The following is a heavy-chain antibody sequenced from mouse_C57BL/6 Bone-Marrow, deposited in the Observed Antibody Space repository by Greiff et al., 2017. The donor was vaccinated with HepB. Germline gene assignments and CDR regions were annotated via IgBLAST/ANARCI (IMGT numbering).Heavy chain of an antibody. CDR3: ARRGTWGDYFDY. Sequence: VQLKESGPELVKPGASVKISCKASGYAFSSSWMNWVKQRPGKGLEWIGRIYPGDGDTNYNGKFKGKATLTADKSSSTAYMQLSSLTSEDSAVYFCARRGTWGDYFDYWGQGTTLTVSS. V-gene: IGHV1-82*01. CDR1: GYAFSSSW. D-gene: IGHD3-3*01. CDR2: IYPGDGDT. J-gene: IGHJ2*01.